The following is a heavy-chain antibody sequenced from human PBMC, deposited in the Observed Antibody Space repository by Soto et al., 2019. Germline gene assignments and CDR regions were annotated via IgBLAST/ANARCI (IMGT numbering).Heavy chain of an antibody. J-gene: IGHJ4*02. CDR3: AKVSIKGSAIDFDY. Sequence: QVQLVQSGAELKKPGASVKVSCKASGYTFSNYDMNWVRQATGQGPEWIGWVNPNNGDTGYAQKFQGRVTLTTDISTTTAYMELTSLRSEDTAIYYGAKVSIKGSAIDFDYWGQGTLITVSS. D-gene: IGHD3-10*01. CDR1: GYTFSNYD. V-gene: IGHV1-8*01. CDR2: VNPNNGDT.